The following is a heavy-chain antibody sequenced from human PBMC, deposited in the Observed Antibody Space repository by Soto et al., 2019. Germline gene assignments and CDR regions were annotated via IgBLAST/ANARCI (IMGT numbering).Heavy chain of an antibody. D-gene: IGHD6-6*01. CDR3: ATDLTRQLAYWLDT. Sequence: SVKVACKAAGFTFTGYYRDWRRQAPGQGLEWMGWINAHSGGTEYAQKFQGRVTLTRDTSIATAYLTLTSLTSDDTALYYCATDLTRQLAYWLDTWGPGTQGTVSS. V-gene: IGHV1-2*02. CDR2: INAHSGGT. J-gene: IGHJ5*02. CDR1: GFTFTGYY.